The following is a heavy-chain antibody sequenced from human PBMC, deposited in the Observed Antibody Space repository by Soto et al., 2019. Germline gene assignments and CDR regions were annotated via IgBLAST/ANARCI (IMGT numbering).Heavy chain of an antibody. J-gene: IGHJ3*02. CDR1: GFSFSAYA. D-gene: IGHD3-22*01. Sequence: PGGSLRLSCAASGFSFSAYAMSWVRQAPGKGLEWVSAISGSGTSTYYADSVKGRFTISRDHSKNTLYLQMNSLRAEDTAVYYCARDHDSSPGAFDIWGQGTMVTVSS. CDR2: ISGSGTST. CDR3: ARDHDSSPGAFDI. V-gene: IGHV3-23*01.